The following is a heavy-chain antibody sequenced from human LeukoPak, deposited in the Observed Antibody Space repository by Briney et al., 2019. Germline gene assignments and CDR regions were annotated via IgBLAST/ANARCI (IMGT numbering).Heavy chain of an antibody. CDR2: INHSGST. CDR1: GGSFSGYY. V-gene: IGHV4-34*01. J-gene: IGHJ4*02. Sequence: SETLSLTCAVYGGSFSGYYWSWIRQPPGKGLEWIGEINHSGSTNYNPSLKSRVTISVDTSKNQFSLKLSSVTAADTAVYYCARPRRRGFFDYWGQGTLVTVSS. CDR3: ARPRRRGFFDY.